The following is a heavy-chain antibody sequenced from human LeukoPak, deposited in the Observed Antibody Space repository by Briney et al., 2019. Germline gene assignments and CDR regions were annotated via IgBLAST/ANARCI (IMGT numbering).Heavy chain of an antibody. Sequence: SETLSLTCTVYGESFSEYYWSWIRQPTGKGLEWIGEINHSGSTNYNPSLTGRVTISVDTSKNQFSLRLTSVTAAGTAVYHCAQVSAAGPLLFDYWGQGTLVTVSS. J-gene: IGHJ4*02. CDR2: INHSGST. D-gene: IGHD6-13*01. V-gene: IGHV4-34*01. CDR3: AQVSAAGPLLFDY. CDR1: GESFSEYY.